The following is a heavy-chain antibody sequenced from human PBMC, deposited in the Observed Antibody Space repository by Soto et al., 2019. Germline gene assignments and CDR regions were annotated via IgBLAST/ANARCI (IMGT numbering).Heavy chain of an antibody. CDR2: ISSSGSTI. CDR3: ARRMYDFWSGYYTGYYYYYYYIDV. Sequence: QVQLVESGGGLVKPGGSLRLSCAASGFTFSDYYMSWIRQAPGKGLEWVSYISSSGSTIYYADSVKGRFTISRDNAKNSLYRQMTSLRADDTAVYYCARRMYDFWSGYYTGYYYYYYYIDVWGKGTTVTVSS. V-gene: IGHV3-11*01. J-gene: IGHJ6*03. CDR1: GFTFSDYY. D-gene: IGHD3-3*01.